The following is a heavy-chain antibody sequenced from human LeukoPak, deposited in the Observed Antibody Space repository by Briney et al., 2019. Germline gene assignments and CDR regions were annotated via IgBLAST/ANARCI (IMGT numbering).Heavy chain of an antibody. CDR3: ASSPSREDDYFDY. V-gene: IGHV4-39*01. J-gene: IGHJ4*02. Sequence: PSETLSLTCTVSGGSISSSSYYWGWIRQPPGKGLEWIGRIYYSGSTYYNPSLKSRVTISVDTSKNQFSLKLSSVTAADTAVYYCASSPSREDDYFDYWGQGTLVTVSS. CDR1: GGSISSSSYY. D-gene: IGHD1-26*01. CDR2: IYYSGST.